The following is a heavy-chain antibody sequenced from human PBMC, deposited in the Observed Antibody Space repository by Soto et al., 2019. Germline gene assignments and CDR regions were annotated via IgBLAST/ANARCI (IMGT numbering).Heavy chain of an antibody. J-gene: IGHJ3*02. Sequence: QITLKESDPPLVKPTQTLTLTCTFSGFSLSTSGVGVGWIRQPPGKALEWLALIYWDDDKRYSPSLKSRLTITKETSKNQVVLTMTIMDPVDTATYYCAHAFRFGAGDIWGQGTMVTVSS. D-gene: IGHD3-10*01. V-gene: IGHV2-5*02. CDR2: IYWDDDK. CDR3: AHAFRFGAGDI. CDR1: GFSLSTSGVG.